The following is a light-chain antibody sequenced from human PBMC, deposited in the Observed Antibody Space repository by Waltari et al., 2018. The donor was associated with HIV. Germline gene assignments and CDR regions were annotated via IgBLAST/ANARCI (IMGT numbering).Light chain of an antibody. CDR2: WAS. CDR1: QSVLYSSNNKNY. Sequence: PDSLAVSLGERATINCKSSQSVLYSSNNKNYLAWYQQKPGQPPKLLIYWASTRESGVPDRFSGSGSGTDFTLTISSLQAEDVAVYYCQQYYSTPRTFGQGTKLEIK. J-gene: IGKJ2*01. V-gene: IGKV4-1*01. CDR3: QQYYSTPRT.